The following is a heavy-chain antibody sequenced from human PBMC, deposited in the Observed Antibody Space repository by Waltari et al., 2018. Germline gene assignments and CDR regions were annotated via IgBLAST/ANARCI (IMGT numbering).Heavy chain of an antibody. D-gene: IGHD3-9*01. CDR2: ISAYNGNT. V-gene: IGHV1-18*01. J-gene: IGHJ4*02. Sequence: QVQLVQSGAEVKKPGASVKVSCKASGSTFTSYGLSWVRQSPGHGLEWMGWISAYNGNTNYAQKLQGRVTMTTDTSTSTAYMELRSLRSDDTAVYYCARSKYYDILTGYFPDQYYFDYWGQGTLVTVSS. CDR1: GSTFTSYG. CDR3: ARSKYYDILTGYFPDQYYFDY.